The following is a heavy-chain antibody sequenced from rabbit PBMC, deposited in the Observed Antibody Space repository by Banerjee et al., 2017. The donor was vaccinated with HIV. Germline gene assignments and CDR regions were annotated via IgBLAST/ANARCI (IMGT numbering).Heavy chain of an antibody. D-gene: IGHD6-1*01. CDR2: IDPIFGST. CDR3: ARGYSYGHGGYGYGYYFDL. Sequence: QLKESGGGLVQPGGSLKLSCKASGFDFSSHYMSWVRQAPGKGLEWIGYIDPIFGSTYYASWVNGRFTISSHNAQNTLYLQLNSLTAADTATYFCARGYSYGHGGYGYGYYFDLWGPGTLVTVS. CDR1: GFDFSSHY. V-gene: IGHV1S7*01. J-gene: IGHJ4*01.